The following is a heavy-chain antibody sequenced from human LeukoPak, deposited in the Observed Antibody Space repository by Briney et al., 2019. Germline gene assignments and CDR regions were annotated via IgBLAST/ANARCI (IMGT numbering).Heavy chain of an antibody. V-gene: IGHV3-23*01. Sequence: GGSLRLSCAASGFTFTRYAMSWVRQAPGKGLEWVSAISGSADSTYYVDSVKGRYTISRYNSKNALHLQMNSLRAENTAVYYCAKDRDYYYMDVWGKGTTVIVSS. CDR1: GFTFTRYA. CDR3: AKDRDYYYMDV. CDR2: ISGSADST. J-gene: IGHJ6*03.